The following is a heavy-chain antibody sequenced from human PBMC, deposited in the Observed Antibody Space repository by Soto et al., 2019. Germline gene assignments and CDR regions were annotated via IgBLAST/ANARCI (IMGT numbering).Heavy chain of an antibody. CDR3: AKVTSTRYYYSMDV. CDR1: GFTFDDYT. J-gene: IGHJ6*02. CDR2: ISWDGGST. V-gene: IGHV3-43*01. Sequence: GGSLRLSCAASGFTFDDYTMHWVRQAPGKGLEWVSLISWDGGSTYYADSVKGRFTISRDNSKNSLYLQMNSLRTEDTALYYCAKVTSTRYYYSMDVWGQGTTVTVSS.